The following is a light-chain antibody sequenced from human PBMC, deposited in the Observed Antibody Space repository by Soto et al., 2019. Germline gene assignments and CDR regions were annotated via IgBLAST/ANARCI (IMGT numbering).Light chain of an antibody. Sequence: DIQMTQSPSTLSASVGDRVTITCRASQSISSCLSWYQQRPGKAPKFLIYCASSLQRGVPPRFSGSGSGTDFTLAMSRLQPEDFATYYCLQGINAPLTFGQGTKVDIK. CDR1: QSISSC. CDR2: CAS. V-gene: IGKV1-39*01. CDR3: LQGINAPLT. J-gene: IGKJ1*01.